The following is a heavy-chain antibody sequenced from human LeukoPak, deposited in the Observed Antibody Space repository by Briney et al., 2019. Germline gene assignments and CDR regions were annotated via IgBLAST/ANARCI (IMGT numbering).Heavy chain of an antibody. CDR1: GFTFSSYS. Sequence: GGSLRLSCAASGFTFSSYSMNWVRQAPGKGLEWVSSISSSSSYIYYADSVKGRFTISRDNAKNSLYLQMNSLRAEDTAVYYCARDANHYGSGSYGEGFGYWGQGTLVTVSS. D-gene: IGHD3-10*01. V-gene: IGHV3-21*01. J-gene: IGHJ4*02. CDR3: ARDANHYGSGSYGEGFGY. CDR2: ISSSSSYI.